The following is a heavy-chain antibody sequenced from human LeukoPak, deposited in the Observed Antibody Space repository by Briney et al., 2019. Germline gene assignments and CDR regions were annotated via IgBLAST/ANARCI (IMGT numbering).Heavy chain of an antibody. J-gene: IGHJ5*02. CDR3: ARGHYRGAYPLHWFDP. V-gene: IGHV4-59*01. CDR2: IYYSGST. D-gene: IGHD1-26*01. Sequence: KASETLSLTCTVSGGSISPYYWTWIRQPPGKGLEYIGYIYYSGSTNYNPSLKSRVTISVDTSKNQFSLKLSSVTAADTAVYYCARGHYRGAYPLHWFDPWGQGTLVTVSS. CDR1: GGSISPYY.